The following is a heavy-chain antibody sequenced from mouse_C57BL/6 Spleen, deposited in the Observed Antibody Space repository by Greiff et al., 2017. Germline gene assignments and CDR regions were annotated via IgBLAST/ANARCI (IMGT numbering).Heavy chain of an antibody. CDR2: INPYNGGT. CDR3: APSMVTRWMDY. V-gene: IGHV1-19*01. Sequence: EVQLQQSGPVLVKPGASVKMSCKASGYTFTDYYMNWVKQSHGKSLEWIGVINPYNGGTSYNQKFKGKATLTVDKSSSTAYMELNSLTSEDSAVYYCAPSMVTRWMDYWGQGTSVTVSS. J-gene: IGHJ4*01. CDR1: GYTFTDYY. D-gene: IGHD2-1*01.